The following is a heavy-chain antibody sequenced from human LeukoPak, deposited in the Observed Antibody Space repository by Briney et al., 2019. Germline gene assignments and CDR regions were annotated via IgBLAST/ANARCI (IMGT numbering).Heavy chain of an antibody. Sequence: PGRSLRLSCAASGFTFSSYAMHWVRQAPGKGLEWVAVISYDGSNKYYADSVKGRFTISRDNSKNTLYLQMNSLRAEDTAVYYCARERVMVRGAIYGPLDYWGQGTLVTVSS. D-gene: IGHD3-10*01. J-gene: IGHJ4*02. V-gene: IGHV3-30*04. CDR1: GFTFSSYA. CDR2: ISYDGSNK. CDR3: ARERVMVRGAIYGPLDY.